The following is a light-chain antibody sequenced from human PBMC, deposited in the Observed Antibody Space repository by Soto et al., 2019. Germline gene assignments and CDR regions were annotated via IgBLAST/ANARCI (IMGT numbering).Light chain of an antibody. V-gene: IGLV2-8*01. J-gene: IGLJ3*02. CDR2: EVS. Sequence: QSALTQPPSASGSPGQSVTISCTGTSSDDGAYNYVSWYQQYPGKAPKLMIYEVSKRPSGVPDRFSGSKSGKTASLTVSGLQPEDEADYYCTSYAGSNIWVFGGGTKVTVL. CDR1: SSDDGAYNY. CDR3: TSYAGSNIWV.